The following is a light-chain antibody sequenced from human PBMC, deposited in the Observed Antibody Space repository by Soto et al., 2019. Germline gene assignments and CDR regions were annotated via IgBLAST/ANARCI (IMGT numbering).Light chain of an antibody. CDR1: QTIETY. CDR3: QQCFSIHPT. Sequence: DIQMTQSPSSLSASVGDRITITCRASQTIETYLSWYQVKPGKAHMLLIYAAANLQRGVPSRFTDSGSGTDFTLTINNLQPDDFAVYYCQQCFSIHPTFGHGTTVE. CDR2: AAA. J-gene: IGKJ1*01. V-gene: IGKV1-39*01.